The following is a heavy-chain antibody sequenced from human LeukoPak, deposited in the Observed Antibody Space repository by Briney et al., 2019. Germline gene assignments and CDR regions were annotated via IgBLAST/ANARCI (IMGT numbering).Heavy chain of an antibody. CDR3: NPLGYMDV. D-gene: IGHD1-1*01. CDR2: IFTSGIT. CDR1: GGSISIYY. V-gene: IGHV4-4*07. J-gene: IGHJ6*03. Sequence: SETLSLTCTVSGGSISIYYWNWIRQPAGKGLEWIGRIFTSGITNYNPSLKSRVTMSVDTSKNQFSLNLSSLTAADTAVYYYNPLGYMDVWGKGTTVTVSS.